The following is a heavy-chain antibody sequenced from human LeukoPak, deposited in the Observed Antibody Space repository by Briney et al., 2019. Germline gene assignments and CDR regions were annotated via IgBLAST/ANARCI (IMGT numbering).Heavy chain of an antibody. CDR3: TRGGLELPYYMDV. V-gene: IGHV3-33*01. CDR2: IWYDGSNK. Sequence: GGSLRLSCAASGFTFSSYGMHWVRQAPGKGLEWVAVIWYDGSNKYYADSVKGRFTISRDNSKNTLYLQMNSLRAEDTAVYYCTRGGLELPYYMDVWGEGTTVTVSS. CDR1: GFTFSSYG. D-gene: IGHD1-7*01. J-gene: IGHJ6*03.